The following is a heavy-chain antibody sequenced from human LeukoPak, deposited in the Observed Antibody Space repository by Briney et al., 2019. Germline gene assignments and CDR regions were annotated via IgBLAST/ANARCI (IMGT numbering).Heavy chain of an antibody. CDR3: ARFISLGA. V-gene: IGHV3-7*01. D-gene: IGHD3-16*01. CDR1: GFTFDDYG. Sequence: GGSLRLSCAASGFTFDDYGMSWVRQAPGKGLEWVANIKKDGSEKNYVDSVKGRFTVSRDNAKNSLYLQMDSLRAEDTAVYYCARFISLGAWGQGTLVTVSS. CDR2: IKKDGSEK. J-gene: IGHJ5*02.